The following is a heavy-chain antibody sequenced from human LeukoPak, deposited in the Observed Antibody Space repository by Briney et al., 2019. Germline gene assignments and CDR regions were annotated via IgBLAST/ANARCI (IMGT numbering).Heavy chain of an antibody. D-gene: IGHD1-26*01. CDR2: IYHSGST. V-gene: IGHV4-30-2*01. CDR3: ARKLGVGAENYFDY. J-gene: IGHJ4*02. Sequence: NPSQTLSLTCTVSGGSISSGGYYWSWIRQPPGKGLEWIGYIYHSGSTYYNPSLKSRVTLSVDRSKNQFSLKLSSVTAADTAVYYCARKLGVGAENYFDYWGQGTLVIVSS. CDR1: GGSISSGGYY.